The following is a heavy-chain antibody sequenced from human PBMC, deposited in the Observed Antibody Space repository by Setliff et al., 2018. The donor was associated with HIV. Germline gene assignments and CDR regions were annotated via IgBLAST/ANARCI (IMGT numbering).Heavy chain of an antibody. V-gene: IGHV1-18*01. CDR2: ISAYDGDT. J-gene: IGHJ2*01. CDR3: ARGRRSDYYDSNGYLYYYFDL. D-gene: IGHD3-22*01. CDR1: NYTFTNYA. Sequence: ASVKVSCKASNYTFTNYAITWVRQAPGQRPEWMGWISAYDGDTKYAQKFHNRLSMTADTSTTTAYMDLRGLTSDDTGVYYCARGRRSDYYDSNGYLYYYFDLWGRGTLVTVSS.